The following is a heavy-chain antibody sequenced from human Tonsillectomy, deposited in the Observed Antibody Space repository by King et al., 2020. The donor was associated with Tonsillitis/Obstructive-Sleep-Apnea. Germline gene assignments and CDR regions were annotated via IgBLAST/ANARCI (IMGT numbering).Heavy chain of an antibody. Sequence: QLVQSGAEVKKPWAAVKGSCKGAGDTCTSYDRHLVRHAPGQGFEWMGKSNPSGGRTSYAQKFQGRVTMTRDTSTRTVYMELSSLRSEDTAVYYCATSPSRARYAFDIWGQGTMVTVSS. V-gene: IGHV1-46*01. CDR3: ATSPSRARYAFDI. CDR1: GDTCTSYD. D-gene: IGHD6-13*01. CDR2: SNPSGGRT. J-gene: IGHJ3*02.